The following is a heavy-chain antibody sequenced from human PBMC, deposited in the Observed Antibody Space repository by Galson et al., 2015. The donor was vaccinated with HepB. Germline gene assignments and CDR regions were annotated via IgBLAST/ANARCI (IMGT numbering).Heavy chain of an antibody. D-gene: IGHD5-12*01. CDR3: ARAGYSGYEESYYYYGMDV. J-gene: IGHJ6*02. Sequence: SLRLSCAASGFTFSSYSMNWVRQAPGKGLEWVSYISSSSSTIYYADSVKGRFTISRDNAKNSLYLQMNSLRAEDTAVYYCARAGYSGYEESYYYYGMDVWGQGTTVTVSS. CDR1: GFTFSSYS. V-gene: IGHV3-48*04. CDR2: ISSSSSTI.